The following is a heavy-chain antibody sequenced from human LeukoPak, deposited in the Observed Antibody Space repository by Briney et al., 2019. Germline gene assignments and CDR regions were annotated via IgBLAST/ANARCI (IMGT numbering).Heavy chain of an antibody. Sequence: SETLSLTCTVSGGSIRSYYWSWIRQPPGKGLEWIGYIYYSGSPNYNPSLKSRVTISVDRSKNQFSLKLTSVTSADTAVYYCAIGEIYFDYWGQGTLVTVSS. CDR3: AIGEIYFDY. CDR1: GGSIRSYY. V-gene: IGHV4-59*01. D-gene: IGHD5-24*01. J-gene: IGHJ4*02. CDR2: IYYSGSP.